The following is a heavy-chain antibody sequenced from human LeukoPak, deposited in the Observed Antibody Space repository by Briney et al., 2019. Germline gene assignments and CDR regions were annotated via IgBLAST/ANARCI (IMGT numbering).Heavy chain of an antibody. D-gene: IGHD3-16*02. CDR1: GGSISSGDYY. CDR3: ARVPRLYDYVWGSYRYKGEYYFDY. CDR2: IYHSGST. J-gene: IGHJ4*02. V-gene: IGHV4-31*03. Sequence: TLSLTCTVSGGSISSGDYYWNWIRQHPGKGLEWIGYIYHSGSTNYNPSLKSRVTISVDKSKNQFSLKLSSVTAADTAVYYCARVPRLYDYVWGSYRYKGEYYFDYWGQGTLVTVSS.